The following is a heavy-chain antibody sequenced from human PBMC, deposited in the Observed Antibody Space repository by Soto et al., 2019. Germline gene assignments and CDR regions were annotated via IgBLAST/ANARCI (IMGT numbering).Heavy chain of an antibody. CDR2: ISYDGNTR. CDR3: AKSRYMQWFIPPFDY. CDR1: KFIFSSYG. Sequence: QVQLVESGGGVVQPGRSLRLSCAASKFIFSSYGINWVRQAPGKGLEWVAVISYDGNTRYYADFVEGRFTVYRDSSKNTVYLEMNSLRPEDTAMYYCAKSRYMQWFIPPFDYWGQGTLVTVSS. D-gene: IGHD3-16*02. J-gene: IGHJ4*02. V-gene: IGHV3-30*18.